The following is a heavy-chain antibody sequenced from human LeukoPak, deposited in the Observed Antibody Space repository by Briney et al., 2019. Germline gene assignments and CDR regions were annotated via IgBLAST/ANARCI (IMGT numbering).Heavy chain of an antibody. J-gene: IGHJ4*02. Sequence: PSETLSLTCTVSGGSISSGSYYWSWIRQPAGKGLEWIGRIYTSGSTNYNPSLKSRVTISVDTSKNQFSLKLSSVTAADTAVYYCARTGFELLGYFDYWGQGTLVTVSS. V-gene: IGHV4-61*02. D-gene: IGHD1-26*01. CDR3: ARTGFELLGYFDY. CDR2: IYTSGST. CDR1: GGSISSGSYY.